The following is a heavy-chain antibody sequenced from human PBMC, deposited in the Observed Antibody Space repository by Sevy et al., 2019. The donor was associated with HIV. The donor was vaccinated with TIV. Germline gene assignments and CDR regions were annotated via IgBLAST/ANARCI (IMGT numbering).Heavy chain of an antibody. Sequence: GGSLRLSCAASGFTFGSYWMHWVRQAPGKGLVWLSRIYVDGRTASYADSVKGRFAISRDNAKNTLYLQMSSLRDEDTAVYYCGRVPVAAAGTGIDYWGQGTLVTVSS. J-gene: IGHJ4*02. CDR2: IYVDGRTA. CDR3: GRVPVAAAGTGIDY. V-gene: IGHV3-74*01. CDR1: GFTFGSYW. D-gene: IGHD6-13*01.